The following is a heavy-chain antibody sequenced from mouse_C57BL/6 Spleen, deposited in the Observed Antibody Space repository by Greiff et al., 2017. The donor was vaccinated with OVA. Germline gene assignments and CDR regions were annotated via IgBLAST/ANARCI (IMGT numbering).Heavy chain of an antibody. D-gene: IGHD1-1*01. Sequence: VQLQQPGTELVKPGASVKLSCKASGYTFTSYWMHWVKQRPGQGLEWIGNINPSNGGTNYNEKFKSKATLTVDKSSSTAYMQLSSLTSEDSAVYYCARSVYGSSYVCDYWGQGTTLTVSS. CDR2: INPSNGGT. J-gene: IGHJ2*01. CDR1: GYTFTSYW. V-gene: IGHV1-53*01. CDR3: ARSVYGSSYVCDY.